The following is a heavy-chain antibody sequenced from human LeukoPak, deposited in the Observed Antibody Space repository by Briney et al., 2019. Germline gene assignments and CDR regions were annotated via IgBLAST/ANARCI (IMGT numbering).Heavy chain of an antibody. CDR2: INHSGST. Sequence: SETLSLTCAVYGGSFSGFYWSWIRQPPGKGLEWIGEINHSGSTNYNPSLKSRVTISVDTSKNQFSLKLSSVTAADTAVYYCATDFDYWGQGTLVTVSS. V-gene: IGHV4-34*01. CDR3: ATDFDY. CDR1: GGSFSGFY. J-gene: IGHJ4*02.